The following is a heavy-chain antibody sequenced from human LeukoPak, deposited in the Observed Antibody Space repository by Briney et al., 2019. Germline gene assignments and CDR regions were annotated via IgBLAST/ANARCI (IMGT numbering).Heavy chain of an antibody. CDR2: INPNSGGT. Sequence: ASVKVSCKASGYTFTGYYMHWVRQAPGQGLEWMGWINPNSGGTNFAQRFQGRVTLTWDTSLSTAYMELSRLRSDDTALYYCARVLSDSTGYFYPYWGQGTLVTVSS. CDR1: GYTFTGYY. V-gene: IGHV1-2*02. D-gene: IGHD3-9*01. J-gene: IGHJ4*02. CDR3: ARVLSDSTGYFYPY.